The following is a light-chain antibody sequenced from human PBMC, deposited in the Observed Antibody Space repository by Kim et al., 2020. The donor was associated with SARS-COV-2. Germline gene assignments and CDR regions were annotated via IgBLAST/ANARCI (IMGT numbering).Light chain of an antibody. CDR3: QSYDSSNKGV. CDR2: EDN. Sequence: KTVTISCTRSSGSIASNYVQWYQQRPGSAPTTVIYEDNQSPSGVPDRFSGSIDSSSNSASLTISGLKTEDEADYYCQSYDSSNKGVFGGGTQLTVL. CDR1: SGSIASNY. J-gene: IGLJ2*01. V-gene: IGLV6-57*03.